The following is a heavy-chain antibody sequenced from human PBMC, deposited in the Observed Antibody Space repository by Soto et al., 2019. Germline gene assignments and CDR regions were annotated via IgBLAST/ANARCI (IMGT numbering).Heavy chain of an antibody. Sequence: SETLSLTCTVSGGSISSGGYYWRWIRQHPGKGLEWIGYIYYSGSTNYNPSLKSRVTISVDTSKNQFSLKLSSATAADTAVYYCARSEPGWLAYWGQGTLVTVSS. V-gene: IGHV4-61*08. D-gene: IGHD6-19*01. CDR2: IYYSGST. J-gene: IGHJ4*02. CDR1: GGSISSGGYY. CDR3: ARSEPGWLAY.